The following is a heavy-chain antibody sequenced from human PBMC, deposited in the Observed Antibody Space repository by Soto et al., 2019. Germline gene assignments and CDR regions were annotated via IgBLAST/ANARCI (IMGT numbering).Heavy chain of an antibody. CDR3: AKDNGDYLEGYFDY. Sequence: GGSLRLSCAASGFTFSSYGMHWVRQAPGKGLEWVAVISYDGSNKYYADSVKGRFTISRDNSKNTLYLQMNSLRAEDTAVYYCAKDNGDYLEGYFDYWGQGTLVTVSS. V-gene: IGHV3-30*18. CDR2: ISYDGSNK. D-gene: IGHD4-17*01. CDR1: GFTFSSYG. J-gene: IGHJ4*02.